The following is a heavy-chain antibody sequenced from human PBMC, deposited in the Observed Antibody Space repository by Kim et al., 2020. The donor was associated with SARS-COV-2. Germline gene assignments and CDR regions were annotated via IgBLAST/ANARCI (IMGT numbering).Heavy chain of an antibody. J-gene: IGHJ4*02. D-gene: IGHD6-13*01. Sequence: ASVKVSCKASGYTFTSYYMHWVRQAPGQGLEWMGIINPSGGSTSYAQKFQGRVTMTRDTSTSTVYMELSSLRSEDTAVYYCARGRATIADVGAPFDYWGQGTLVTVSS. CDR2: INPSGGST. CDR1: GYTFTSYY. V-gene: IGHV1-46*01. CDR3: ARGRATIADVGAPFDY.